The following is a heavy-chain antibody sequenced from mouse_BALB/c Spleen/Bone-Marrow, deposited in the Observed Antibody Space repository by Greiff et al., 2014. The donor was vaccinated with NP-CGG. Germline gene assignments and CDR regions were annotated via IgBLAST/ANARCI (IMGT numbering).Heavy chain of an antibody. CDR2: INPSNGGT. Sequence: VQLQQSGAELVKPGASVKLSCKASGYTFTSYYMYWVKQRPGQGLEWIGGINPSNGGTNFNEKFKSKATLTVDKSSSAAYMQLGSLTSEDSAVYYCTRYTYGDYPYYYAMDYWGQGTSVTASS. CDR3: TRYTYGDYPYYYAMDY. D-gene: IGHD2-13*01. V-gene: IGHV1S81*02. J-gene: IGHJ4*01. CDR1: GYTFTSYY.